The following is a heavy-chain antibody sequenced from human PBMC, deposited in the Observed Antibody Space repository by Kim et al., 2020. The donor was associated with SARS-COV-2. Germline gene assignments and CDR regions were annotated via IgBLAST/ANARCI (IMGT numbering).Heavy chain of an antibody. CDR2: ISYDGSNK. Sequence: GGSLRLSCAASGFTFSSYAMHWVRQAPGKGLEWVSVISYDGSNKYYADSVKGRFTISRDNSKNTLYLQMNSLRAEDTAVYYCARDFFLVNAPGLYYYYVMDVWGGGTTVTVSS. CDR3: ARDFFLVNAPGLYYYYVMDV. D-gene: IGHD6-6*01. CDR1: GFTFSSYA. V-gene: IGHV3-30-3*01. J-gene: IGHJ6*02.